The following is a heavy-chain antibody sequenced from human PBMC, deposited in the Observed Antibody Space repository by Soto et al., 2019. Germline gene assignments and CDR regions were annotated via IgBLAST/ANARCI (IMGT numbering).Heavy chain of an antibody. Sequence: QVHLVQSGAEGKKPGASVTFPCKASGYTFSNYYMHWVRQAPGQGLEWVGIINPSGGGTTYAQNFQGRVTMTRDTSTSTIYMELNSLRSEDTAVYYCARGPKLADFGDRGYYGMDVWGHGTTVTVS. CDR3: ARGPKLADFGDRGYYGMDV. CDR1: GYTFSNYY. CDR2: INPSGGGT. D-gene: IGHD4-17*01. V-gene: IGHV1-46*01. J-gene: IGHJ6*02.